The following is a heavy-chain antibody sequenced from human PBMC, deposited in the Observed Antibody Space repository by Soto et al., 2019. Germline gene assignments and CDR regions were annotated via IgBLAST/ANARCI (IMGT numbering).Heavy chain of an antibody. J-gene: IGHJ4*02. V-gene: IGHV3-23*01. CDR3: AKRREKYYYDSSGYSIFDY. D-gene: IGHD3-22*01. CDR1: GFTFSSYA. Sequence: HPGGSLRLSCAASGFTFSSYAMSWVRQAPGKGLEWVSAISGSGGSTYYADSVKGRFTISRDNSKNTLYLQMNSLRAEDTAVYYCAKRREKYYYDSSGYSIFDYWGQGTLVTVSS. CDR2: ISGSGGST.